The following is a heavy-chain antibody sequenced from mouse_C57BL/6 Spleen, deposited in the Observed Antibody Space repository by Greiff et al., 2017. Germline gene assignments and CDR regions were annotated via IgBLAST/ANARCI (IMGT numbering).Heavy chain of an antibody. Sequence: QVQLQQPGAELVKPGASVKLSCKASGYTFTSYWMHWVKQRPGRGLEWIGRIDPNSGGTKYHEKFKSKATLTVDKPSSTAHMELRSLTSEDSAVYYCARYDGYPLYYFDYWGQGTTLTVSS. D-gene: IGHD2-2*01. J-gene: IGHJ2*01. CDR2: IDPNSGGT. V-gene: IGHV1-72*01. CDR3: ARYDGYPLYYFDY. CDR1: GYTFTSYW.